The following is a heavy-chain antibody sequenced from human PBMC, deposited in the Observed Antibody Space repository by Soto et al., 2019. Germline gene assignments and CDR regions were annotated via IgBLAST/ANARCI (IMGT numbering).Heavy chain of an antibody. J-gene: IGHJ1*01. D-gene: IGHD2-2*01. CDR3: ARAEVDWKRYCSSTSCTEPSYFQH. CDR2: IYYSGST. V-gene: IGHV4-31*03. Sequence: PSETLSLTCTVSGGPISSGGYYWSWIRQHPGKGLEWIGYIYYSGSTYYNPSLKSRVTISVDTSKNQFSLKLSSVTAADTAVYYCARAEVDWKRYCSSTSCTEPSYFQHWGQGTLVTVSS. CDR1: GGPISSGGYY.